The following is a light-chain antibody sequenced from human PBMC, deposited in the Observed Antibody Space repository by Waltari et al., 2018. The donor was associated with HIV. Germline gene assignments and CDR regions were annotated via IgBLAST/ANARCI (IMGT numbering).Light chain of an antibody. CDR3: QQYDNVPYT. V-gene: IGKV1-33*01. Sequence: DVQVTQSPSSLSASVGDRVTITCQASQFIGNYLNWYQQIPGKAPKLLIFGASSLERGVPSRFSGSRSGTYFTLTITTLQPEDVATYYCQQYDNVPYTFGRGTKVEIK. CDR2: GAS. CDR1: QFIGNY. J-gene: IGKJ2*01.